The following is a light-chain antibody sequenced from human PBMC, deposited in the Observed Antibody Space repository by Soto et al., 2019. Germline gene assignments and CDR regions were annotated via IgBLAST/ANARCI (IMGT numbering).Light chain of an antibody. Sequence: DIQMTQSPSSLSASVGDRVTITCRAGQSVTSYLNWYQQKPGKAPRLLIFAAASLQSGVPSRFSGSGSGTDFTLTISSLQPEDFGTYYCQQSYSPPFTFGPGTKVDIK. CDR2: AAA. CDR1: QSVTSY. V-gene: IGKV1-39*01. CDR3: QQSYSPPFT. J-gene: IGKJ3*01.